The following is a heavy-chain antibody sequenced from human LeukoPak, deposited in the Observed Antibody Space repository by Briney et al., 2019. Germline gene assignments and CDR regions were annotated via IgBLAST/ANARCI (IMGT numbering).Heavy chain of an antibody. CDR3: TRGHGLDV. J-gene: IGHJ6*02. CDR2: INSDGSAT. CDR1: GFTSSSYW. V-gene: IGHV3-74*01. Sequence: GGSLRLSCAASGFTSSSYWMSWVRQAPGKGLMWVSQINSDGSATSCADPVKGRCTISRDNAKNMLYLEMNSLRVEDTAVYFCTRGHGLDVWGQGTTVTVSS.